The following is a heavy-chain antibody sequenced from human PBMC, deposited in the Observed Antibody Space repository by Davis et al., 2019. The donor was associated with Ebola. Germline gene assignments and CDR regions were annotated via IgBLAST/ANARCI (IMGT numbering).Heavy chain of an antibody. Sequence: ASVKVSCKASGFILTTYAMHWVRQAPGQRLEWMGWVHGGNGNTKYSQKFQGRVTITRDTSASTAYMELSSLRSEDTAVYYCARGPRITIFGVVIISPYYFDYWGQGTLVTVSS. J-gene: IGHJ4*02. V-gene: IGHV1-3*01. CDR2: VHGGNGNT. D-gene: IGHD3-3*01. CDR3: ARGPRITIFGVVIISPYYFDY. CDR1: GFILTTYA.